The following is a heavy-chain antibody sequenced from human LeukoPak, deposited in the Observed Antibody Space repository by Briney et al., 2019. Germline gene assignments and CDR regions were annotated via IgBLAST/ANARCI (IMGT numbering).Heavy chain of an antibody. CDR2: FDPEDGET. V-gene: IGHV1-24*01. J-gene: IGHJ4*02. Sequence: ASVKVSCKVSGYTLTELSMHWVRQAPGKGLEWMGGFDPEDGETIYAQKFQGRVTMIEDTSTDTAYMELSSLRSEDTAVYYCATVDDSSGYLGYWGQGTLVTVSS. CDR3: ATVDDSSGYLGY. D-gene: IGHD3-22*01. CDR1: GYTLTELS.